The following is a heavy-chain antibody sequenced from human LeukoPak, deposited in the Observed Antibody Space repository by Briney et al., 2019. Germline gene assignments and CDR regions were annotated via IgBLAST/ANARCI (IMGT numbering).Heavy chain of an antibody. CDR3: ARRYNPIAVAGKGGIDP. Sequence: SETLSLTRTVSGGSISSSSYYWDWIRQPPGKGLEWIGTIYYSGSTDYNPSLKSRVTISVDTSKNQLSLKLSSVTAADTAVFYCARRYNPIAVAGKGGIDPWGQGTLVTVSS. J-gene: IGHJ5*02. D-gene: IGHD6-19*01. V-gene: IGHV4-39*01. CDR1: GGSISSSSYY. CDR2: IYYSGST.